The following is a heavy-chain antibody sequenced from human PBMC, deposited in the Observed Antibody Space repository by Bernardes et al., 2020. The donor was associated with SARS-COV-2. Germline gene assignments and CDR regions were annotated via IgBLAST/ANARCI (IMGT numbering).Heavy chain of an antibody. D-gene: IGHD2-2*01. CDR2: ISSSSSTI. CDR3: ARDHSAAAALYAEYYFDY. CDR1: GFTFRSSS. J-gene: IGHJ4*02. Sequence: VGSLRLSCAASGFTFRSSSMNWVRQAPGQGLEWVSYISSSSSTIYYADSVKGRFTISRDNAKNSLYLQMNSLRAEDTAVYYCARDHSAAAALYAEYYFDYWGQGTLVTGSS. V-gene: IGHV3-48*04.